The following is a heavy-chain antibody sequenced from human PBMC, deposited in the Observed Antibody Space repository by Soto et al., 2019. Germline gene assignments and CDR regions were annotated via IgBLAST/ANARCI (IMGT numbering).Heavy chain of an antibody. V-gene: IGHV1-69*13. D-gene: IGHD2-2*01. Sequence: SVKVSCKASGGTFSSYAISWVRQAPGQGLEWMGGIIPIFGTANYAQKFQGRVTITADESTSTAYMELSSLRSEDTAVYYCARDGDQLRRAYYYGMDVWGQGTTVTVSS. CDR3: ARDGDQLRRAYYYGMDV. CDR1: GGTFSSYA. CDR2: IIPIFGTA. J-gene: IGHJ6*02.